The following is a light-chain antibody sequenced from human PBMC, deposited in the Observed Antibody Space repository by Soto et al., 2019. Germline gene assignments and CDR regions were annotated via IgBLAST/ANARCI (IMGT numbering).Light chain of an antibody. CDR2: LNSDGSH. CDR1: SGHSSYA. Sequence: QLVLTQSPSASASLGASVKVTCTLSSGHSSYAIAWHQQHPEKGPRYLMKLNSDGSHTKGDGIPDRFSGSSSGAERYLTISSLQSEDEADYYCQTWGTGIVVFGGGTKQTVL. V-gene: IGLV4-69*01. J-gene: IGLJ2*01. CDR3: QTWGTGIVV.